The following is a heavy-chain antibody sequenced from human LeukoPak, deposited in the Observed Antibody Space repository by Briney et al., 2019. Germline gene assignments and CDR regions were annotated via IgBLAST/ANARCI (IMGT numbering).Heavy chain of an antibody. CDR2: RRYDGSNK. V-gene: IGHV3-30*02. CDR1: GFTFSSYG. J-gene: IGHJ5*02. D-gene: IGHD4-17*01. CDR3: AKAGYGDYSIDL. Sequence: PGGSLTHTCAASGFTFSSYGMHWVRQAPGKGLEWVAFRRYDGSNKYYADSVKSRFTISRDNSKNTLYLQMNSLRAEDTAVYYCAKAGYGDYSIDLWGQGTLVTVSS.